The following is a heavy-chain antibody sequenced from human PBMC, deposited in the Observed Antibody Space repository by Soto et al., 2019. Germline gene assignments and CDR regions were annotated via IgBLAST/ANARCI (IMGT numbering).Heavy chain of an antibody. Sequence: SETLSLTCTVSGGSISSSSYYWGWVRQPPGKGLEWIGSIYYSGSTYYNPSLKSRVTISVDTSKNQFSLKLSSVTAADTAVYYCAREGYSYGSYYYYGMDVWGQGTTVTVSS. CDR3: AREGYSYGSYYYYGMDV. CDR2: IYYSGST. D-gene: IGHD5-18*01. J-gene: IGHJ6*02. V-gene: IGHV4-39*02. CDR1: GGSISSSSYY.